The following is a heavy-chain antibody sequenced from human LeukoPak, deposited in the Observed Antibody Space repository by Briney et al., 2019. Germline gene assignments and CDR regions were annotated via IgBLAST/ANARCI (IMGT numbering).Heavy chain of an antibody. CDR3: ARDAMTYCGGDCRYSVNMDV. V-gene: IGHV3-30*02. J-gene: IGHJ6*03. CDR1: GFTFNNCG. D-gene: IGHD2-21*01. Sequence: GGSLRLSCAASGFTFNNCGMHWVRQAPGKGLEWVAFIRYDGSNKYYADSVKGRFTISRDNAKNSLYLQMNSLRAEDTAVYYCARDAMTYCGGDCRYSVNMDVWGKGTTVTVSS. CDR2: IRYDGSNK.